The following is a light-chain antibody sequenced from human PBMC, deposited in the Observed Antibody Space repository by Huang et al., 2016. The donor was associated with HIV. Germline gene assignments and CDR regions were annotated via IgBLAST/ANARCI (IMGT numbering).Light chain of an antibody. Sequence: DIQMTQYQSSLSASVGDRVTITCRASQDINNYLAWYQQKAGQVPKLLIYAASSLQSGVPSRFSGSGSGTDFTLSITSLQPEDVAIYYCQKYDSVPRTFGQGTKVDIK. CDR2: AAS. CDR1: QDINNY. J-gene: IGKJ1*01. V-gene: IGKV1-27*01. CDR3: QKYDSVPRT.